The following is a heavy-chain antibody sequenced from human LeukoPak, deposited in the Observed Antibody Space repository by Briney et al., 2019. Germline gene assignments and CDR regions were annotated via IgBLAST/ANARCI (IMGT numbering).Heavy chain of an antibody. V-gene: IGHV3-48*01. J-gene: IGHJ5*02. CDR3: ARGGGGSFDR. CDR1: GFTFSTYS. D-gene: IGHD3-10*01. CDR2: ISSTSSII. Sequence: GGSLRLSCAASGFTFSTYSMNWVRQAPGKGLEWVSDISSTSSIIYYADSVKGRFVISRDNAKNSLYLQMNSLRAEDTAVYYCARGGGGSFDRCGQGTLVTVSS.